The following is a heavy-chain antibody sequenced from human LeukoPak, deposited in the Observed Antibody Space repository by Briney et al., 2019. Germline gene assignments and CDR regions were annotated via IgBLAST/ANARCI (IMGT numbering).Heavy chain of an antibody. J-gene: IGHJ4*02. V-gene: IGHV4-59*01. CDR2: TYYSGRT. D-gene: IGHD3-9*01. Sequence: SETLSLTCIVSGGSIRSYYWTWIRQPPGKGLEWIGYTYYSGRTNYNPSLKSRVTISVDTSKNQLSLKLSSVTAADTAVYYCASFDGNYWGQGTLVTVSS. CDR1: GGSIRSYY. CDR3: ASFDGNY.